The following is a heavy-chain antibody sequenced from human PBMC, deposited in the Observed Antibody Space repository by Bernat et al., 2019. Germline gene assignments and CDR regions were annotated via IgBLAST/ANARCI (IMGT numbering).Heavy chain of an antibody. CDR2: ISSSDSTI. D-gene: IGHD2-15*01. CDR3: ARETVVAATRIQALDY. Sequence: EVQLVESGGGLVQPGGSLRLSCAASGFTFSSYEMNWVRQAPGKGLGWVSYISSSDSTIYNADSEKGRCTISRDNDKNTLYLQMHRLRAEDTAVYYCARETVVAATRIQALDYWGQGTLVTVSS. CDR1: GFTFSSYE. V-gene: IGHV3-48*03. J-gene: IGHJ4*02.